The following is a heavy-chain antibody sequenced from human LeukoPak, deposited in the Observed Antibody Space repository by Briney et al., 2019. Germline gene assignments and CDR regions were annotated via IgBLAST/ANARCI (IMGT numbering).Heavy chain of an antibody. D-gene: IGHD6-6*01. V-gene: IGHV1-3*01. Sequence: ASVKVSCKASGYTFTSYAMHWVRQAPGQRLEWMGWINAGNGNTKYSQKFQGRVTITRDTSASTAYMELSSLRSEDTAVYYCARGPEYSSSRGPRSHAFDIWGQGTMVTVSS. J-gene: IGHJ3*02. CDR1: GYTFTSYA. CDR2: INAGNGNT. CDR3: ARGPEYSSSRGPRSHAFDI.